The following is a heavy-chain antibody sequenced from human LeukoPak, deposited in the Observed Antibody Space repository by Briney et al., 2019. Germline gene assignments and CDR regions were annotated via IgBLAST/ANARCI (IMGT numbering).Heavy chain of an antibody. CDR1: GYSFTSYW. V-gene: IGHV5-51*03. J-gene: IGHJ6*03. D-gene: IGHD6-13*01. CDR3: ARGSSSWYGYYYYMDV. Sequence: KPGEPLKISCKGSGYSFTSYWIGWVRQIPGKGLEWMGIIYPGDSDTRYSPSFQGQVTISADKSISTAYLQWSSLKASDTAMYYCARGSSSWYGYYYYMDVWGKGTTVTVSS. CDR2: IYPGDSDT.